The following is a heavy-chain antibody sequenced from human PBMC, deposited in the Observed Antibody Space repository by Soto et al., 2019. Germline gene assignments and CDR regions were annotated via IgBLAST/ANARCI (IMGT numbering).Heavy chain of an antibody. CDR3: ERTWLAGGTPADAFDI. CDR2: IFHTGGT. D-gene: IGHD2-15*01. Sequence: AETLSLTCAVSASSISSAYFWGWSRQPPGKGLEWIATIFHTGGTYYNPSLKSRVTISVDTSNNQFSLRLNSVTAADTAVYFCERTWLAGGTPADAFDIWGQVTMVTVSS. J-gene: IGHJ3*02. CDR1: ASSISSAYF. V-gene: IGHV4-38-2*01.